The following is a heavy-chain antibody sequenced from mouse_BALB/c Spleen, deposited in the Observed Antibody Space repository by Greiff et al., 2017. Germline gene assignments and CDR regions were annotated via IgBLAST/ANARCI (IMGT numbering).Heavy chain of an antibody. Sequence: EVQVVESGGGLVKPGGSLKLSCAASGFTFSDYYMYWVRQTPEKRLEWVATISDGGSYTYYPDSVKGRFTISRDNAKNNLYLQMSSLKSEDTAMYYCARGWDYYFDYWGQGTTLTVSS. CDR2: ISDGGSYT. CDR1: GFTFSDYY. J-gene: IGHJ2*01. CDR3: ARGWDYYFDY. D-gene: IGHD2-3*01. V-gene: IGHV5-4*02.